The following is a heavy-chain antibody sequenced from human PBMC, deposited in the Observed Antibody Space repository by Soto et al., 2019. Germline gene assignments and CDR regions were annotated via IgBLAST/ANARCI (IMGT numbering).Heavy chain of an antibody. CDR1: GFTFSSYA. V-gene: IGHV3-30-3*01. CDR2: ISYDGSNK. Sequence: QVQLVESGGGVVQPGRSLRLSCAASGFTFSSYAMHWVRQAPGKGLEWVAVISYDGSNKYYADSVKGRFTISRDNSKNTLYLQMNSLRAEDTAVYYCARDVSLQGATTRFGWYFDLWGRGTLVTVSS. CDR3: ARDVSLQGATTRFGWYFDL. D-gene: IGHD1-26*01. J-gene: IGHJ2*01.